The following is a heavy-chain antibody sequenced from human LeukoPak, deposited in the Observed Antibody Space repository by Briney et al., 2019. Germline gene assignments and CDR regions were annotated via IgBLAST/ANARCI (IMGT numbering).Heavy chain of an antibody. Sequence: GASVKVSCKASGYTFTSYYMHWVRQAPGQGLEWMGGIIPIFGIANYAQKFQGRVTITADESTSTAYMELSSLRSEDTAVYYCSGASVVIASFTLYYYYYGMDVWGQGTSVTVSS. D-gene: IGHD3-22*01. CDR3: SGASVVIASFTLYYYYYGMDV. V-gene: IGHV1-69*13. J-gene: IGHJ6*02. CDR2: IIPIFGIA. CDR1: GYTFTSYY.